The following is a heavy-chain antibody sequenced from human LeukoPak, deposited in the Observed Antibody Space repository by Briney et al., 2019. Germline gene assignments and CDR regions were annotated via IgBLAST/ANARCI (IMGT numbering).Heavy chain of an antibody. Sequence: SETLSLTCTVSGGSISSYYWSWIRQPPGKGLEWIGYIYYSGSTNYNPSLKSRVTISVDTSKNQFSLKLSSVTAADTAVYYCARLDTAVAGNGYYGMDVWGQGTTVTVSS. CDR3: ARLDTAVAGNGYYGMDV. CDR2: IYYSGST. V-gene: IGHV4-59*12. CDR1: GGSISSYY. J-gene: IGHJ6*02. D-gene: IGHD6-19*01.